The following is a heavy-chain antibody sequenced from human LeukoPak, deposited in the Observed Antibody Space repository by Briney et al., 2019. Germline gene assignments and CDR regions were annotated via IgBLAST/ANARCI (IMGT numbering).Heavy chain of an antibody. Sequence: ASVKVSCKASGGTSSSYAISWVRQAPGQGLEWMGGIIPIFGTANYAQKFQGRVTITTDESTSTAYMELSSLRSEDTAVYYCAGLGYYDSSGFYWGQGTLVTVSS. D-gene: IGHD3-22*01. CDR3: AGLGYYDSSGFY. CDR2: IIPIFGTA. CDR1: GGTSSSYA. J-gene: IGHJ4*02. V-gene: IGHV1-69*05.